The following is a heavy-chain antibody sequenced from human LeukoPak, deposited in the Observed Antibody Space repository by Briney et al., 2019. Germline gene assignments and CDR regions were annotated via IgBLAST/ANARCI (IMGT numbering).Heavy chain of an antibody. CDR3: ARHRFYSNGWSPFDY. J-gene: IGHJ4*02. CDR2: IYPDDSET. D-gene: IGHD6-19*01. CDR1: GYLFTTYW. Sequence: GESLQISCKVSGYLFTTYWIGWVRQMPGKGLEWMGIIYPDDSETRYSPSFQGQVTISADKSLSTAFLQWSSLKASDTAMYYCARHRFYSNGWSPFDYWGQGTLVTVSP. V-gene: IGHV5-51*01.